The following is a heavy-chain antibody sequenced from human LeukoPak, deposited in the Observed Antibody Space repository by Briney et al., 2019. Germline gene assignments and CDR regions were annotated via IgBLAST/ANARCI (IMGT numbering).Heavy chain of an antibody. CDR1: GFTFSSYA. CDR3: AKDRRGRDRSQIDI. J-gene: IGHJ3*02. CDR2: ISGNGDTT. D-gene: IGHD3-16*01. V-gene: IGHV3-23*01. Sequence: GGSLRLSCAASGFTFSSYAMSWVRQAPGKGLEWVSVISGNGDTTFYTESVKGRFTISRENSKNTLYLQMNSLRAEDRAVYYCAKDRRGRDRSQIDIWGQGTMVTVSS.